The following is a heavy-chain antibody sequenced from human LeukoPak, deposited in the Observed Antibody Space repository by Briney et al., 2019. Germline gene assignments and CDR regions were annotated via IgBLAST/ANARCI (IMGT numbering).Heavy chain of an antibody. D-gene: IGHD3-22*01. CDR2: INPNSGGT. J-gene: IGHJ3*02. CDR1: GYTFTGYY. CDR3: ARTYYYDSSGYYGDAFDI. Sequence: VASVKVSCKASGYTFTGYYMHWVRQAPGQGLEWMGRINPNSGGTNYAQKFQGRVTMTRDTSISTAYMELSRLRSDDTAVYYCARTYYYDSSGYYGDAFDIWGQGTMVTVSS. V-gene: IGHV1-2*06.